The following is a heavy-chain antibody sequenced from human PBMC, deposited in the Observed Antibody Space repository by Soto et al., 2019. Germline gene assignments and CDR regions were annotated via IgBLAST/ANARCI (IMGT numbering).Heavy chain of an antibody. J-gene: IGHJ5*02. D-gene: IGHD3-22*01. CDR1: GYTFTSYY. V-gene: IGHV1-46*01. CDR2: INPSGGST. Sequence: ASVKVSCKAYGYTFTSYYMHWVRQAPGQGLEWMGIINPSGGSTSYAQKFQGRVTMTRDTSTSTVYMELSSLRSEDTAVYYCARGRIRYYYDSSGYSNWFDPWGQGTLVTVSS. CDR3: ARGRIRYYYDSSGYSNWFDP.